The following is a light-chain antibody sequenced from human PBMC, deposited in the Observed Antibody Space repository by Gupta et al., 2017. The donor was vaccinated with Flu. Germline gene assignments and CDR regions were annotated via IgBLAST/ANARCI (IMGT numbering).Light chain of an antibody. CDR3: AAWDDSLNGPV. J-gene: IGLJ3*02. CDR2: YDD. V-gene: IGLV1-36*01. CDR1: SSNIGNNA. Sequence: QSVLTQPPSVSEAPRQRVTLSCSGSSSNIGNNAVNWYQQLPGQAPKLLIYYDDLLPSGVSDRFSGSKSGTSASLAISGLQSEDEADYYCAAWDDSLNGPVFGGGTKLTVL.